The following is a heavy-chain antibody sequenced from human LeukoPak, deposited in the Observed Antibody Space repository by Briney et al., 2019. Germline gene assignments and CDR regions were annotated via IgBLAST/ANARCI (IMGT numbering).Heavy chain of an antibody. J-gene: IGHJ4*02. V-gene: IGHV3-21*01. Sequence: GGSLRLSCAASGFTFSNYNINWVRQGPGKGLEWVSSISSSSSYIYYTDSVKGRFTISRDNAKNSLYLQMNSLRAEDTAVYYCARDPAGTSYYDFWSGYYFDFWGQGTLVTVSS. CDR1: GFTFSNYN. D-gene: IGHD3-3*01. CDR3: ARDPAGTSYYDFWSGYYFDF. CDR2: ISSSSSYI.